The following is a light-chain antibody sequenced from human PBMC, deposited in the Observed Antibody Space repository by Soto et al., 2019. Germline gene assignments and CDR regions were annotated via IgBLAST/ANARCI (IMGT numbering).Light chain of an antibody. CDR1: QSVSSY. CDR2: DAS. V-gene: IGKV3-11*01. Sequence: EIVLTQSPATLSLSPGERATLSCRASQSVSSYLAWYQQKPGQAPRLLIYDASNRATGIPARFSGSGSGTDFTLTISSLEPEDFAVYYCQQRSNWPPTLTVGGGTNVEIK. J-gene: IGKJ4*01. CDR3: QQRSNWPPTLT.